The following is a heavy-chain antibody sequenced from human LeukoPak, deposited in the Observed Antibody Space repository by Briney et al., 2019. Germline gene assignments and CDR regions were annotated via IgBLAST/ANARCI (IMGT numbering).Heavy chain of an antibody. CDR1: GGSISGYY. CDR2: INHSGST. Sequence: SETLSLTCAVYGGSISGYYWSWIRQPPGKGLEWIGEINHSGSTNYNPSLKSRVTISVDTSKNQFSLKLSSVTAADTAVYYCARASRGTFGYMDVWGKGTTVTVSS. V-gene: IGHV4-34*01. CDR3: ARASRGTFGYMDV. D-gene: IGHD2-2*01. J-gene: IGHJ6*03.